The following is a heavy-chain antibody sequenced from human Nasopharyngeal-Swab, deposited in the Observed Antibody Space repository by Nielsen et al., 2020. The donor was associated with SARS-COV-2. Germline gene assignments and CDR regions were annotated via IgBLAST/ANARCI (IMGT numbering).Heavy chain of an antibody. Sequence: SLKISCAASGFTFDDYAMHWVRQAPGKGLEWVSGNSWKSGSIGYADSVKGRFHISRDNAKNSLYLQMNSLRAEDTALYYCAKEWGSGSYGLGGYYFDYWGQGTLVTVSS. CDR2: NSWKSGSI. CDR1: GFTFDDYA. D-gene: IGHD3-10*01. CDR3: AKEWGSGSYGLGGYYFDY. J-gene: IGHJ4*02. V-gene: IGHV3-9*01.